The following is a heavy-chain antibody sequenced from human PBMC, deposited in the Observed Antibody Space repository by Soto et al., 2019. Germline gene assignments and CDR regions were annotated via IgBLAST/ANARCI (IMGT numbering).Heavy chain of an antibody. CDR1: GFTFSSYG. J-gene: IGHJ6*02. Sequence: PGESLKISCAASGFTFSSYGMHWVRQAPGKGLEWVAVISYDGSNKYYADSVRGRFTISRDNSKNTLYLQMNSLRAEDTAVYYCAREDYYYDSSPKYGMDVWGQGTTVTVSS. D-gene: IGHD3-22*01. V-gene: IGHV3-30*03. CDR2: ISYDGSNK. CDR3: AREDYYYDSSPKYGMDV.